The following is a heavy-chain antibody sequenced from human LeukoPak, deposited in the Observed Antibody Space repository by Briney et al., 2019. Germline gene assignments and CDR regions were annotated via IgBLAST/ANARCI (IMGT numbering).Heavy chain of an antibody. Sequence: SVKVSCKASGGTFSSYAISWVRQAPGQGLEWMGGIIPIFGTANYAQKFQGRVTITTDESTSTAYMELSSLRSEDTAVYYCARVRVRPAAIWSNRDYYYYYMDVWGKGTTVTVSS. CDR1: GGTFSSYA. V-gene: IGHV1-69*05. CDR3: ARVRVRPAAIWSNRDYYYYYMDV. CDR2: IIPIFGTA. J-gene: IGHJ6*03. D-gene: IGHD2-2*01.